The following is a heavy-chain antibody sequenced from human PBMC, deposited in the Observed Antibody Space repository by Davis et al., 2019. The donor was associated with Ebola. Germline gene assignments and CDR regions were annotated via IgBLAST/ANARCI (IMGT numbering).Heavy chain of an antibody. CDR1: GGSISSSNC. J-gene: IGHJ4*02. Sequence: SETLSPTCAVPGGSISSSNCGSSVRQPPGKGLGCIWEIYHSGSTNYNPSLKSRVTISVDKSKNEFSLKLSSVTAAETAVYYCARDQNYYGSGSISSPYVDYWGQGTLVTVSS. CDR3: ARDQNYYGSGSISSPYVDY. D-gene: IGHD3-10*01. V-gene: IGHV4-4*02. CDR2: IYHSGST.